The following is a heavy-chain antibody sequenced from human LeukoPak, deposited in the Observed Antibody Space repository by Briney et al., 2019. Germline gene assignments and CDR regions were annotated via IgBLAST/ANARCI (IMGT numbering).Heavy chain of an antibody. J-gene: IGHJ2*01. D-gene: IGHD3-16*01. CDR1: GGSISSYY. CDR3: ARDLTGPSNWYFDL. V-gene: IGHV4-59*01. CDR2: IYYSGST. Sequence: SETLSLTCTVSGGSISSYYWSWTRQPPGKGLEWIGYIYYSGSTNYNPSLKSRVTISVDTSKNQFSLKLSSVTAADTAVYYCARDLTGPSNWYFDLWGRGTLVIVSS.